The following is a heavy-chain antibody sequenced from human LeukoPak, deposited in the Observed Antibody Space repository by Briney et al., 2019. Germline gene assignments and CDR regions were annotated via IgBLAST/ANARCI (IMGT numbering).Heavy chain of an antibody. D-gene: IGHD4-11*01. CDR1: GGSISSSSYY. J-gene: IGHJ4*02. Sequence: SETLSLTCIVSGGSISSSSYYWGWIRQPPGKGLEWIGSFFYSGSTYYNPSLKSRVTISVDTSKNQFSLKLRSVTAADTAVYYCARHPYLTTPFDYWGQGTLVTVSS. CDR2: FFYSGST. CDR3: ARHPYLTTPFDY. V-gene: IGHV4-39*01.